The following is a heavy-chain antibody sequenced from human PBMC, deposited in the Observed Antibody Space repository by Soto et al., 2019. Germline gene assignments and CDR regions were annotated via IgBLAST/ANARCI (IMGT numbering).Heavy chain of an antibody. V-gene: IGHV3-30-3*01. CDR3: ARGPYGGYMFDS. D-gene: IGHD5-12*01. CDR1: GFLFKNYA. J-gene: IGHJ4*02. Sequence: QVQLVESGGGVVQPGTSLRLSCAASGFLFKNYAMHWVRQSPAKGLEWLAVSSFDGANIFYAGAATGRFTISRDNSKKTLYLQLNSLRPEETGVNVCARGPYGGYMFDSWCQGTQGTLSS. CDR2: SSFDGANI.